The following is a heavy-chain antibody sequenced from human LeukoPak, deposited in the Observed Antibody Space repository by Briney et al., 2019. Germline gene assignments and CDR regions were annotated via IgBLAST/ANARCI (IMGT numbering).Heavy chain of an antibody. CDR3: VRDVPSGHFDH. Sequence: PSETLSLTCTVSGGSISSSSYCWGWIRQPPGKGLEWIGSICYTYSGTTYCHPSLKSRLTISVDTSESQFSLKLSSVTAADTAIYFCVRDVPSGHFDHWGPGTLVTVSS. V-gene: IGHV4-39*07. J-gene: IGHJ4*02. D-gene: IGHD3-10*01. CDR2: ICYTYSGTT. CDR1: GGSISSSSYC.